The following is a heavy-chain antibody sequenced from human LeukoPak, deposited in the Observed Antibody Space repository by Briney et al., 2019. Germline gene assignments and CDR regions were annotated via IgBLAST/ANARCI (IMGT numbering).Heavy chain of an antibody. V-gene: IGHV3-21*01. J-gene: IGHJ4*02. CDR2: ISSSSSYI. Sequence: GGSLRLSCAASGITFNSYTMNWVRQAPGKGLEWVSSISSSSSYIYYADSVKGRFTISRDNAKNSLYLQMNSLRAEDTAVYYCARDYGSGSPYYFDYWGQGTPVTVSS. D-gene: IGHD3-10*01. CDR1: GITFNSYT. CDR3: ARDYGSGSPYYFDY.